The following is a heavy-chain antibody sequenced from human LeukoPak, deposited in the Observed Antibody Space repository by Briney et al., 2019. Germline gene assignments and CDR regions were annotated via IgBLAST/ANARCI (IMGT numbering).Heavy chain of an antibody. CDR3: ARDSRASSGGDY. J-gene: IGHJ4*02. CDR2: IYSGGST. V-gene: IGHV3-66*01. Sequence: GGSLRLSCAASGFTVSSNYMSWVRQAAGKGLEWVSVIYSGGSTYYADSVKGRFTISRDNSKNTLYLQMNSLRAEDTAVYYCARDSRASSGGDYWGQGTLVTVSS. CDR1: GFTVSSNY. D-gene: IGHD6-19*01.